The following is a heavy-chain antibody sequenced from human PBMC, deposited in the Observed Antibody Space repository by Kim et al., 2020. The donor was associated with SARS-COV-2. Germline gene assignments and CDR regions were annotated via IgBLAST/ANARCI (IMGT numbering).Heavy chain of an antibody. Sequence: CEDAGKGRLTIARDNSKNTLYLQMNGLRAEDTAVYYCAKDRIAVAGLDYWGQGTLVTVSS. V-gene: IGHV3-23*01. J-gene: IGHJ4*02. D-gene: IGHD6-19*01. CDR3: AKDRIAVAGLDY.